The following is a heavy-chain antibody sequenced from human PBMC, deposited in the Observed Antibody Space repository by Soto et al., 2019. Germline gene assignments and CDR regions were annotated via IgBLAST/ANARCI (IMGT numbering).Heavy chain of an antibody. CDR3: ARGPVADDAFDI. Sequence: PSQTLSLTCVISGDSVSSNSAAWNWIRQSPSRGLEWLGRTYYRSKWYNDYAVSVKGRITINPDTSKNQFSLQLNSVTPEDTAVYYCARGPVADDAFDIWGQGTMVTVSS. V-gene: IGHV6-1*01. CDR1: GDSVSSNSAA. J-gene: IGHJ3*02. D-gene: IGHD6-19*01. CDR2: TYYRSKWYN.